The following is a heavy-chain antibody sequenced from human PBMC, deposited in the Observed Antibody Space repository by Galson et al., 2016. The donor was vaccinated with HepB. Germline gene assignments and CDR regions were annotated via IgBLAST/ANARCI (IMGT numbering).Heavy chain of an antibody. CDR2: ISGSGGST. CDR3: AKEMTTVQSFGMDV. CDR1: RFRISNYA. V-gene: IGHV3-23*01. Sequence: SLRLSCAASRFRISNYAMSWVRQAPGKGLEWVSVISGSGGSTYYAASVKGRFTISRDNSKNTLYLQMNSLRADDTATYYCAKEMTTVQSFGMDVWGQGTPVTVSS. D-gene: IGHD4-11*01. J-gene: IGHJ6*02.